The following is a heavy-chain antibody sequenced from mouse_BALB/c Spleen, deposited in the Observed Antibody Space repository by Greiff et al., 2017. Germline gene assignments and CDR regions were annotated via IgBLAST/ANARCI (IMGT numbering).Heavy chain of an antibody. J-gene: IGHJ4*01. D-gene: IGHD2-1*01. Sequence: EVKLEESGPELVKPGASVKISCKASGYTFTDYNMHWVKQSHGKSLEWIGYIYPYNGGTGYNQKFKSKATLTVDNSSSTAYMELRSLTSEDSAVYYCARGGNYYAMDYWGQGTSVTVAS. CDR2: IYPYNGGT. CDR3: ARGGNYYAMDY. CDR1: GYTFTDYN. V-gene: IGHV1S29*02.